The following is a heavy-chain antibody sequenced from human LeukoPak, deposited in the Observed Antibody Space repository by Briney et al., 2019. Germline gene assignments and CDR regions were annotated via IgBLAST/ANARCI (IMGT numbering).Heavy chain of an antibody. CDR3: ARDEFVPAAIFDY. Sequence: PGGSLRLSCAASGFTFSDYYMSWIRQAPGKGLEWVSYISSSGSTIYYADSVKGRFTISRDNAENSLYLQMNSLRDEDTAVYYCARDEFVPAAIFDYWGQGTLVTVSS. V-gene: IGHV3-11*01. D-gene: IGHD2-2*01. CDR1: GFTFSDYY. J-gene: IGHJ4*02. CDR2: ISSSGSTI.